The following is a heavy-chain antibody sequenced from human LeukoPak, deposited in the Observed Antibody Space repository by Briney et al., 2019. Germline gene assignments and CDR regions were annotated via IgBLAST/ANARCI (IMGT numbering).Heavy chain of an antibody. CDR3: ARLHDIYMDV. CDR2: IYYSGST. V-gene: IGHV4-59*01. Sequence: PSETLSLTCTVSGGSISSYYWSWIRQPPGKGLEWIGYIYYSGSTNYNPSLKSRVTISVDTSKNQFSLKLSSVTAADTAVYYCARLHDIYMDVWGKGTTVTISS. CDR1: GGSISSYY. D-gene: IGHD3-9*01. J-gene: IGHJ6*03.